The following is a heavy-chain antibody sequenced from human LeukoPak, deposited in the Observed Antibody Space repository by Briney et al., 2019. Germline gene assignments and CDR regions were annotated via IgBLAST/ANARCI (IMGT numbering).Heavy chain of an antibody. CDR1: GFTFSSYA. V-gene: IGHV3-30*04. Sequence: GGSLRLSCAASGFTFSSYAMHWVRQAPGKGLEWVAVISFHGTNKFYADSVKGRFTISRDNSKNTLYLQMNSLRAEDTAVYYCAKGTYYYDSSGYPVGYWGQGTLVTVSS. J-gene: IGHJ4*02. D-gene: IGHD3-22*01. CDR3: AKGTYYYDSSGYPVGY. CDR2: ISFHGTNK.